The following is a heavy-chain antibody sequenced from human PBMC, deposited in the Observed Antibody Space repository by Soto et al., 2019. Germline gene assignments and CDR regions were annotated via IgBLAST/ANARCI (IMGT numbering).Heavy chain of an antibody. Sequence: SYDGSNKYYADSVKGRFTISRDNSKNTLYLQMNSLRAEDTAVYYCARQRGTLGYCSSTSCYHNYYMDVWGKGTTVTVSS. J-gene: IGHJ6*03. CDR3: ARQRGTLGYCSSTSCYHNYYMDV. V-gene: IGHV3-30*03. CDR2: SYDGSNK. D-gene: IGHD2-2*01.